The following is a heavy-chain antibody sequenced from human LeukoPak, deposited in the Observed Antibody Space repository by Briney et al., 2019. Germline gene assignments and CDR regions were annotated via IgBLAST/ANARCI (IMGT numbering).Heavy chain of an antibody. D-gene: IGHD6-19*01. CDR2: IIYDGSRK. CDR1: GFTFRNYA. Sequence: GGSLRLSCEASGFTFRNYAMHWVRQAPGKGLEWVAVIIYDGSRKYYADSVKGRFTISRDNSENTLYLQMYSLRIEDTAVYYCARDRSSGWYHYWGQGTLVTVSS. CDR3: ARDRSSGWYHY. V-gene: IGHV3-30-3*01. J-gene: IGHJ4*02.